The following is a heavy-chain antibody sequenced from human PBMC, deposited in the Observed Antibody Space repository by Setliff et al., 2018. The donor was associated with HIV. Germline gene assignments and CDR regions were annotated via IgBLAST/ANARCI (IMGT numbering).Heavy chain of an antibody. J-gene: IGHJ6*02. Sequence: SETLSLTCTVSGYPISSGYYWGWIRQPPEKGLEWIGSIYHSGTTYYNPSLKSRVTISVVTSKNQFSLKLSSATAADTAVYYCARRLQFLEFLHGVGGLDVWGQGTTVTVSS. CDR1: GYPISSGYY. D-gene: IGHD3-3*01. CDR3: ARRLQFLEFLHGVGGLDV. CDR2: IYHSGTT. V-gene: IGHV4-38-2*02.